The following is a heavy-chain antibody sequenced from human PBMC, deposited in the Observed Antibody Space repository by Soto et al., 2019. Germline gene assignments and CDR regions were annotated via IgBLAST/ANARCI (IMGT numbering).Heavy chain of an antibody. CDR2: IWYDGSNK. J-gene: IGHJ4*02. Sequence: QVPLVESGGGVVQPGRSLRHSCAASGFTFSSYGMHWVRQAPGKGLEWVAVIWYDGSNKYYADSVKGRFTISRDNSKNTLYLQMNSLRAEDTAVYYCARDGYCSGGSCYSVPVFDYWGQGTLVTVSS. CDR1: GFTFSSYG. CDR3: ARDGYCSGGSCYSVPVFDY. V-gene: IGHV3-33*01. D-gene: IGHD2-15*01.